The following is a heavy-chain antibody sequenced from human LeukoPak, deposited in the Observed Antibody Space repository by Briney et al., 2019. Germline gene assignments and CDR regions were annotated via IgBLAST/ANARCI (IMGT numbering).Heavy chain of an antibody. CDR3: AKHYMGSYDNRGLDS. CDR1: GGSFSGYY. D-gene: IGHD3-10*01. J-gene: IGHJ5*01. CDR2: INHSGST. V-gene: IGHV4-34*01. Sequence: SETLSLTCAVYGGSFSGYYWSWIRQPPGKGLEWIGEINHSGSTNYNPSPKSRVTISVDTSKNQFSLKLSSVTAADTAVYYCAKHYMGSYDNRGLDSWGQGTLVTVSS.